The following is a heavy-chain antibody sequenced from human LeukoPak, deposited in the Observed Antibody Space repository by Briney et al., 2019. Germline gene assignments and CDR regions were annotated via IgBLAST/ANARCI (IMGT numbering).Heavy chain of an antibody. CDR1: GFTFSSYA. J-gene: IGHJ4*02. CDR3: AKGSSSWYGGGGDY. CDR2: ISGSGGST. D-gene: IGHD6-13*01. Sequence: GSLRLSCAASGFTFSSYAMSWVRQAPGKGLEWVSAISGSGGSTYYADSVKGRFTISRDNSKNTLYLQMNSLRAEDTAVYYCAKGSSSWYGGGGDYWGQGTLVTVSS. V-gene: IGHV3-23*01.